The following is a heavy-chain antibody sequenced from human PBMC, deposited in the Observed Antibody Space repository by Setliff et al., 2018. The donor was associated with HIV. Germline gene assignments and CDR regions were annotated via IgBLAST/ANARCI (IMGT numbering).Heavy chain of an antibody. CDR2: ISSSGTYI. J-gene: IGHJ6*03. V-gene: IGHV3-21*01. Sequence: GSLRLSCAASGFTFSSYRMNWVRQAPGKGLEWVSSISSSGTYIYYADSVKGRFTISRDNAKNSLYLQMNSLRPEDTAVYYCTRDYAYDWNAVMDVWGKGTTVTVSS. CDR3: TRDYAYDWNAVMDV. CDR1: GFTFSSYR. D-gene: IGHD1-20*01.